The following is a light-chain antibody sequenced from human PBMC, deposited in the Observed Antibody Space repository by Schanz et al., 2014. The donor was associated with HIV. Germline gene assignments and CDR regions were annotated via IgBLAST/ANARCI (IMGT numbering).Light chain of an antibody. CDR3: SSYTNINSWV. Sequence: QSALTQPASVSGSPGQSITISCTGTSSDVGYYNYVSWYQQHPGKAPKLMIYEGSKRPSGVSNRFSGSKSDNTASLTISGLQPEDEADYYCSSYTNINSWVFGGGTKLTVL. V-gene: IGLV2-14*01. CDR1: SSDVGYYNY. CDR2: EGS. J-gene: IGLJ3*02.